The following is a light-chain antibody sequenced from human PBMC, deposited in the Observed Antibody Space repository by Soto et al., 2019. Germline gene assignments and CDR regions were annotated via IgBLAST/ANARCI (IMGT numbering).Light chain of an antibody. CDR1: QSVDSN. CDR2: GAS. CDR3: QQYNKWPPWT. Sequence: EIVMTQSPATLSVFPGERATLSCRASQSVDSNLAWYQQKPGQAPGLLIYGASARATGIPARFSGSGSGTEFTLTISSLQSEDFAVYYCQQYNKWPPWTFGQGTKVDI. J-gene: IGKJ1*01. V-gene: IGKV3-15*01.